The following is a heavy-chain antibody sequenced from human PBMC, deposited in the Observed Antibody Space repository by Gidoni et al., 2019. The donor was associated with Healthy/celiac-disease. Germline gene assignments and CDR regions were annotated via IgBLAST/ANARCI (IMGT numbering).Heavy chain of an antibody. V-gene: IGHV3-64D*06. D-gene: IGHD6-6*01. J-gene: IGHJ4*02. CDR2: ISMNGGST. CDR1: GFTFSSYA. CDR3: VRTGYSSSSDGY. Sequence: EVQMVESGGGLVQPGGYRRLCCSASGFTFSSYAMHWVRQAPGKGLEYVSAISMNGGSTYYADSVKGRFTISRDHSKNTLYLQMSSLRADDTAVYYCVRTGYSSSSDGYWGQGTLFTVSS.